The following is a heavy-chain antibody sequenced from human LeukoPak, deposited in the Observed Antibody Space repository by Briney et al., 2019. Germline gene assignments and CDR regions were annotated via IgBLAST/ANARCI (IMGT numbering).Heavy chain of an antibody. CDR2: MNPNSGNT. D-gene: IGHD6-19*01. CDR3: ARDTINSSGWSPFDY. CDR1: GYTFTSYD. V-gene: IGHV1-8*02. Sequence: GASVKVSCKASGYTFTSYDINWVRQATGQGLEWMGWMNPNSGNTGYAQKFQGRVTMTRDTSISTAYMELSRLRSDDTAVYYCARDTINSSGWSPFDYWGQGTLVTVSS. J-gene: IGHJ4*02.